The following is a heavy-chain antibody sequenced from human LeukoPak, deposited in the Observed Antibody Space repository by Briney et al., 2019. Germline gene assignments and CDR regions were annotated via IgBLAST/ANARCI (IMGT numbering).Heavy chain of an antibody. CDR2: VPFDGIQK. CDR3: ARGTYYYDSSGYYSGGLGY. V-gene: IGHV3-30*02. D-gene: IGHD3-22*01. J-gene: IGHJ4*02. Sequence: PGGSLRLSCAASGFTFSSYGMHWVRQAPGRGLEWVAFVPFDGIQKYYSDSLKGRFTISRDNSKNTLYLQLNSLRPDDTAVYYCARGTYYYDSSGYYSGGLGYWGQGTLVTVSS. CDR1: GFTFSSYG.